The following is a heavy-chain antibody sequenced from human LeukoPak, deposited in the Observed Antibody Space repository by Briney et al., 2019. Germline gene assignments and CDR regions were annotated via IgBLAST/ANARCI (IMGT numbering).Heavy chain of an antibody. J-gene: IGHJ4*02. CDR1: GFTFSSYG. CDR3: ARDWGIVVVEYYFDY. CDR2: IWYDGSNK. Sequence: GGSLRLSCAASGFTFSSYGMHWVRQAPGKGLEWVAVIWYDGSNKYYADSVKGRFTISRDNSKNTLYLRMNSLRAEDTAVYYCARDWGIVVVEYYFDYWGQGTLVTVSS. V-gene: IGHV3-33*01. D-gene: IGHD3-22*01.